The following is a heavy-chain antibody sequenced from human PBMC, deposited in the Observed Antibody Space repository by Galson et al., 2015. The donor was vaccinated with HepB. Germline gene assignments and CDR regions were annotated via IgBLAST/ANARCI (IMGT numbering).Heavy chain of an antibody. CDR2: INPSGGST. D-gene: IGHD3-3*01. V-gene: IGHV1-46*03. Sequence: SVKVSCKASGYTFTSYYMHWVRQAPGQGLEWMGIINPSGGSTSYAQKFQGRVTMTRDTSTSIVYMELSSLRSEDTAVYYCARGRVQGGLEWLSSYYYYYYMDVWGKGTTVTVSS. CDR1: GYTFTSYY. CDR3: ARGRVQGGLEWLSSYYYYYYMDV. J-gene: IGHJ6*03.